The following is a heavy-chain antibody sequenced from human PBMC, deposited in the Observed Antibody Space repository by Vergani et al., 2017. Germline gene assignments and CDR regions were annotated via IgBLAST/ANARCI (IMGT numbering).Heavy chain of an antibody. D-gene: IGHD3-16*01. CDR1: SGSISNSGYY. CDR3: ARGTLTYFDEIWGCYPLVSLDY. CDR2: IYYTGKT. J-gene: IGHJ4*02. Sequence: QVQLQESGPRLVQPSETLSLTCSVSSGSISNSGYYWSWIRQPPGKGLEFIGYIYYTGKTNYNPSLKSRLSVSVAKSKNQFSLILTSVTAADTAAYYCARGTLTYFDEIWGCYPLVSLDYWGQGTLVTVSS. V-gene: IGHV4-30-4*01.